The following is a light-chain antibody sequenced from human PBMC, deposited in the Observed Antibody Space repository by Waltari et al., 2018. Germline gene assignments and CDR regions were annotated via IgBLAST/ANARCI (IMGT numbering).Light chain of an antibody. V-gene: IGKV2-30*02. CDR3: MQGAHWPYT. CDR1: QSLVHSDGNTY. CDR2: KVS. Sequence: DVVMTQSPLALPVTLGQPASISCTSSQSLVHSDGNTYLSWFQQRPGQSPRRLIYKVSNRDSGVPDRFSGSGSGTDVTLKISRVEAEDVAVYFCMQGAHWPYTFGQGTELEIK. J-gene: IGKJ2*01.